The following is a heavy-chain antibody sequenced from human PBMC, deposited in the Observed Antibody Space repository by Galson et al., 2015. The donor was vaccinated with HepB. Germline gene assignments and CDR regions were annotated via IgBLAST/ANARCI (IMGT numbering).Heavy chain of an antibody. D-gene: IGHD4-17*01. J-gene: IGHJ5*02. CDR1: GGTFSSYA. V-gene: IGHV1-69*13. CDR3: ARDLGMTTVTTLGCFDP. CDR2: IIPIFGTT. Sequence: SVKVSCKASGGTFSSYAISWVRQAPGQGLEWMGGIIPIFGTTNYAQKFQGRVTITADESTSTAYMELSSLRSEDTAVYYCARDLGMTTVTTLGCFDPWCQGTLVTVSS.